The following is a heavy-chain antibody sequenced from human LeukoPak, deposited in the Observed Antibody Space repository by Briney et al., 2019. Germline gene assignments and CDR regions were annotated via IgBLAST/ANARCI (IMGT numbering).Heavy chain of an antibody. D-gene: IGHD4-17*01. J-gene: IGHJ6*02. CDR2: ISWNSGSI. CDR3: AKAMTTVTTLPYYGMDV. Sequence: PGRSLRLSCAASGFTFDDYAMHWVRQAPGKGLEWVSGISWNSGSIGYADSVKGRFTISRDNAKNSLYLQMNSLRAEDTALYYCAKAMTTVTTLPYYGMDVWGQGTTVTVSS. V-gene: IGHV3-9*01. CDR1: GFTFDDYA.